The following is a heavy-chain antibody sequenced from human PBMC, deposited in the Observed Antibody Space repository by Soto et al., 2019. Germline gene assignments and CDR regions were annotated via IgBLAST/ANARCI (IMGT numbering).Heavy chain of an antibody. V-gene: IGHV3-48*02. Sequence: GGSLRLSCVASGLTFSGDSINWVRQAPGKGLEWVSYISGSSKTIHYADSVKGRFTISRDNAKYSVYLQMNSLRYEDMAVYCCARDKNWAFDYWGQGALVTVSS. CDR3: ARDKNWAFDY. J-gene: IGHJ4*02. D-gene: IGHD7-27*01. CDR2: ISGSSKTI. CDR1: GLTFSGDS.